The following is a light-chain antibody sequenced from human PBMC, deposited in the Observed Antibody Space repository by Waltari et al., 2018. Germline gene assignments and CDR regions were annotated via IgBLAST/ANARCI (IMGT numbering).Light chain of an antibody. Sequence: QSALTQPASVSGSPGQSITISCTGTSSDVCGYNSVSWYQQHPGRAPNLMISDVNSRPSGVSTRFSGSTSGNTAYLTISGLQTEDEADYSCSSYTTSSTLVFGGGTQLTVL. CDR2: DVN. J-gene: IGLJ2*01. CDR3: SSYTTSSTLV. V-gene: IGLV2-14*03. CDR1: SSDVCGYNS.